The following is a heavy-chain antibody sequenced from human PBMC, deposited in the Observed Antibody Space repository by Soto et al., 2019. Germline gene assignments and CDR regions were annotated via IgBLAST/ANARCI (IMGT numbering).Heavy chain of an antibody. V-gene: IGHV3-74*03. CDR2: LSSDGFGA. CDR3: ARDLGGPDY. CDR1: GFSLSPYW. J-gene: IGHJ4*02. Sequence: GSLRLSCAASGFSLSPYWMHWVRQVPGRGLEWVARLSSDGFGAAYADSVKGRFFISRDIARNTLSLQMNSLRADDAAVYYCARDLGGPDYWGRGTSVAVYS. D-gene: IGHD3-16*01.